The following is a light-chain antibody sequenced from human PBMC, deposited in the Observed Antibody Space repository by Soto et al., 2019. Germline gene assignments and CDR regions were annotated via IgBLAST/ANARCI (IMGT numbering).Light chain of an antibody. CDR2: DAS. J-gene: IGKJ1*01. Sequence: DIQMTQSPSTLSASVGDRVTITSRASQSISNRLAWYHQKPGKTPNLLIYDASNLGSGVPSRFSGSGSGTEFTLTISSLQPDDFATYYCQQYDTYSTFGQGTKVDIK. V-gene: IGKV1-5*01. CDR1: QSISNR. CDR3: QQYDTYST.